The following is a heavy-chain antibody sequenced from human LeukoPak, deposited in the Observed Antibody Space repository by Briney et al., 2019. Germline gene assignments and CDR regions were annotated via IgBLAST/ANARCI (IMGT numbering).Heavy chain of an antibody. CDR2: INPNSGGT. CDR3: ARDESYYYDSSGYYRTDAFDI. J-gene: IGHJ3*02. CDR1: GYTFTGYY. Sequence: ASVKVSCKASGYTFTGYYMHWVRQAPGQGLEWVGWINPNSGGTNYAQKFQGRVTMTRDTSISTAYMELSRLRSDDTAVYYCARDESYYYDSSGYYRTDAFDIWGQGTMVTVSS. V-gene: IGHV1-2*02. D-gene: IGHD3-22*01.